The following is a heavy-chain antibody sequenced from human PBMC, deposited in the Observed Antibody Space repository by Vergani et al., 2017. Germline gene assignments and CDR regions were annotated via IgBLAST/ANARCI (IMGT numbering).Heavy chain of an antibody. V-gene: IGHV3-30*03. Sequence: QVHLVESGGGVVQPGRSLKLSCVVSGFTSSYYGMHWVRQAPGKGQEWGAVISSDGTQKYYADSVKGRFTISRDTSKSTLYLQMNSLRTEDTAVYYCATKSXGTPGCQIGYIREWGQGTLVTVSA. CDR3: ATKSXGTPGCQIGYIRE. D-gene: IGHD1-1*01. J-gene: IGHJ1*01. CDR2: ISSDGTQK. CDR1: GFTSSYYG.